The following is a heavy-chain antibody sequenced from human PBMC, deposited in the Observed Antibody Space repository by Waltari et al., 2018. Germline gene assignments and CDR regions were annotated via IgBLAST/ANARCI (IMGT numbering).Heavy chain of an antibody. Sequence: QLQLQESGPRLVRPSETLSLICRVSGVSITSNRHYWAWIRQSPGQGLEWIGTVSYSGTTYISPSLKSRVSVSRDPSKNQGSLILGSVTAADMAVYYCATYIGASVGTAAFDVWGQGTMVTVSS. CDR1: GVSITSNRHY. D-gene: IGHD5-12*01. J-gene: IGHJ3*01. CDR3: ATYIGASVGTAAFDV. V-gene: IGHV4-39*01. CDR2: VSYSGTT.